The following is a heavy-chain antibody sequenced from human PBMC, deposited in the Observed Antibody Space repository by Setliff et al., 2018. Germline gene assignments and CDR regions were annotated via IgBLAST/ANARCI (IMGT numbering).Heavy chain of an antibody. D-gene: IGHD5-18*01. V-gene: IGHV1-69*05. J-gene: IGHJ6*03. CDR1: GGTFSSYG. CDR3: AREGVDTRSSTDYRYYMDV. CDR2: TIPNFGTT. Sequence: SVKVSCKASGGTFSSYGISWVRQAPGQGLEWLGGTIPNFGTTNYVQEFQGRVTIITDESTSTAYMELSSLRFEDTAVYYCAREGVDTRSSTDYRYYMDVWGKGTTFTVSS.